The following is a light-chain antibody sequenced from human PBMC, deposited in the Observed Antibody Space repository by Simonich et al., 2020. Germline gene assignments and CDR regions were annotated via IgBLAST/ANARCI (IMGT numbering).Light chain of an antibody. CDR2: DAS. CDR3: QQRSNWPLT. CDR1: QSVSSY. V-gene: IGKV3-11*01. Sequence: EIVLTQSPATLSLSPGERATLSCRAGQSVSSYLAWYQQKPGQAPRLLNYDASNRATGIPARFSGSGSGTDFTLTISSLEPEDFAVYYCQQRSNWPLTFGGGTKVEIK. J-gene: IGKJ4*01.